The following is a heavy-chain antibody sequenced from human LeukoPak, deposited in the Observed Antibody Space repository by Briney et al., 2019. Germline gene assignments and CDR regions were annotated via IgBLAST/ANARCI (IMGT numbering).Heavy chain of an antibody. V-gene: IGHV3-64D*06. CDR2: ISDGYKS. Sequence: GGSLRLSCSASGFTFSDYAMHWVRQAPGRGLEYVSAISDGYKSYYAGFVKGRFAISRDNSKNALYLQMSSLRAEDTAVYYCVKTFRGHGDYHSFDYWGQGTLVTVSS. J-gene: IGHJ4*02. CDR3: VKTFRGHGDYHSFDY. CDR1: GFTFSDYA. D-gene: IGHD4-17*01.